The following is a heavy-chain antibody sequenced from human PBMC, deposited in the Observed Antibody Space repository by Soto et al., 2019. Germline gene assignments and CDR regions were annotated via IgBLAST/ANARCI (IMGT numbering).Heavy chain of an antibody. CDR3: ARDRCSSTSCFFDY. V-gene: IGHV3-7*03. Sequence: PGGSLRLSCAASGFTFSNYWMGWVRQAPGKGLEWVANIKQDGSVKYYVDSVKGRFTISRDNTKNSLFLQMTSLRAEDTAVYYCARDRCSSTSCFFDYWGQGTLVTVSS. CDR1: GFTFSNYW. J-gene: IGHJ4*02. CDR2: IKQDGSVK. D-gene: IGHD2-2*01.